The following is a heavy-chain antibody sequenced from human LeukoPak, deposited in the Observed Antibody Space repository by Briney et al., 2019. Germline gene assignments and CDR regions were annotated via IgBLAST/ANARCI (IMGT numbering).Heavy chain of an antibody. V-gene: IGHV3-23*01. CDR1: VITLSNYG. D-gene: IGHD2-2*02. CDR3: AKESPLFGYTRGWSSNSLDH. J-gene: IGHJ4*02. CDR2: IRDSGGRT. Sequence: GGSLRLSCAVSVITLSNYGMSWVRQAPGKGLERVAGIRDSGGRTNYGYSVKGRFTISRDNAKNTVYLQLNSLRADDTAVYYCAKESPLFGYTRGWSSNSLDHCGQGTLVTVSS.